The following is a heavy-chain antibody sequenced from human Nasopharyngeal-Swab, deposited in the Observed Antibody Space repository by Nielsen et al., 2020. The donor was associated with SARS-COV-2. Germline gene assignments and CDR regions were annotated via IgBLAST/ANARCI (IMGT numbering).Heavy chain of an antibody. CDR2: INHIGST. D-gene: IGHD3-3*01. CDR1: GGSFSGYY. Sequence: SETLSLTSAVYGGSFSGYYWSWIRQPPGKGLECIGEINHIGSTNYNPSLKSRVTISVDTSKNQFSLKLSSVTAADTAVYYCAPSRRITIFGVVIIGLPLDYWGQGTLVTVSS. V-gene: IGHV4-34*01. J-gene: IGHJ4*02. CDR3: APSRRITIFGVVIIGLPLDY.